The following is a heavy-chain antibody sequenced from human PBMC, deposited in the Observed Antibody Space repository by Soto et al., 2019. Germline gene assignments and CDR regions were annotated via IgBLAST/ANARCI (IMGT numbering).Heavy chain of an antibody. J-gene: IGHJ4*02. CDR1: GFTFSSYA. CDR3: ARDGPYDYVWGSYRYTRGVCDY. D-gene: IGHD3-16*02. Sequence: QVQLVESGGGVVQPGRSLRLSCAASGFTFSSYAMHWVRQAPGKGLEWVAVISYDGSNKYYADSVKGRFTISRDNSKNTLYLQMNSLRAEDTAVYYCARDGPYDYVWGSYRYTRGVCDYWGQGTLVTVSS. V-gene: IGHV3-30-3*01. CDR2: ISYDGSNK.